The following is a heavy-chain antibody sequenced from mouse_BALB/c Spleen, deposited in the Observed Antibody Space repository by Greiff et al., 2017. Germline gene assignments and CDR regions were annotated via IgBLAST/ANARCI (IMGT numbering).Heavy chain of an antibody. V-gene: IGHV1S16*01. CDR3: TRSIYYYGSSSYAMDY. D-gene: IGHD1-1*01. CDR2: INPSNGGT. CDR1: GFNIKDTY. Sequence: VQLQESGAELVKPGASVKLSCTASGFNIKDTYMHWVKQRPGQGLEWIGEINPSNGGTNFNEKFKSKATLTVDKSSSTAYMQLSSLTSEDSAVYYCTRSIYYYGSSSYAMDYWGQGTSVTVSS. J-gene: IGHJ4*01.